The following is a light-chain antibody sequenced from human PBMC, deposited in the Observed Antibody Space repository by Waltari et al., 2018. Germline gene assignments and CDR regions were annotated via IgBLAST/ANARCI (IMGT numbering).Light chain of an antibody. V-gene: IGKV3-11*01. CDR1: QSMNGY. CDR3: QRRSNWPPLFA. J-gene: IGKJ3*01. CDR2: DTT. Sequence: EIVFTQSSATLSFSPGERATLSCSASQSMNGYLAWYQQKPGQAPGLIIYDTTNWTTGIPARFSGSGSGTDLTLNISSLEPEDYAVYYCQRRSNWPPLFAFGPGTKVELK.